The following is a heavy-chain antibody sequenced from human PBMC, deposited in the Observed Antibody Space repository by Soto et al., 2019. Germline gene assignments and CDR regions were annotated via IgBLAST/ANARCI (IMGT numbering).Heavy chain of an antibody. D-gene: IGHD5-18*01. CDR2: ISGSGGST. J-gene: IGHJ4*02. V-gene: IGHV3-23*01. Sequence: PGGSLRLSCAASGFTFSSYAMSWVRQAPGKGLEWVSAISGSGGSTYYADSVKGRFTISRDNSKNTLYLQMNSLRAEDTAVYYSAKAFRRIQLWPLVGAFDYWGRGPLVTVSS. CDR3: AKAFRRIQLWPLVGAFDY. CDR1: GFTFSSYA.